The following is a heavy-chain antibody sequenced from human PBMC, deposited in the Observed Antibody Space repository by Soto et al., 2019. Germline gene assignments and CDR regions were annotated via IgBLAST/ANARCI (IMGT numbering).Heavy chain of an antibody. CDR3: ASGYYDSSGYYNWFDP. J-gene: IGHJ5*02. CDR1: GYTFTSYD. D-gene: IGHD3-22*01. V-gene: IGHV1-8*01. CDR2: MNPNSGNT. Sequence: GASVKVSCKASGYTFTSYDINWVRQATGQGLEWMGWMNPNSGNTGYAQKFQGRVTMTRNTSISTAYMELSSLRSEDTAVYYCASGYYDSSGYYNWFDPWGQGTLVTVSS.